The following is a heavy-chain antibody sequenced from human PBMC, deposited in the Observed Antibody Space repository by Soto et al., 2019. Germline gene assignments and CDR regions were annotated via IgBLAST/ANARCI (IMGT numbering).Heavy chain of an antibody. J-gene: IGHJ6*02. D-gene: IGHD3-9*01. Sequence: SXKVSFKASGGTXTSYASGLVRQAPGQGLEWMGGIIPIFGTANYAQKFKGRVTITADESTSTAYMELSSLRSEDTAVYYCPRDREAGRYFDWLLDYYYYGMDVWGQGTTVTVSS. CDR2: IIPIFGTA. CDR1: GGTXTSYA. V-gene: IGHV1-69*13. CDR3: PRDREAGRYFDWLLDYYYYGMDV.